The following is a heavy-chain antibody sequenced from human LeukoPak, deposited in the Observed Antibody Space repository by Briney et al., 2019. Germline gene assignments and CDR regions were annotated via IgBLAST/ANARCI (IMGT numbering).Heavy chain of an antibody. Sequence: GGSLRLSCAASGFTVSSNYMSWVRQAPGRGLEWVSVIYSGGNTYYADSVKGRFTISRDNSKNTLYLQMNSLRAEDTAVYYCAKASAMIVVVSKHFDYWGQGTLVTVSS. D-gene: IGHD3-22*01. CDR2: IYSGGNT. CDR1: GFTVSSNY. V-gene: IGHV3-66*01. J-gene: IGHJ4*02. CDR3: AKASAMIVVVSKHFDY.